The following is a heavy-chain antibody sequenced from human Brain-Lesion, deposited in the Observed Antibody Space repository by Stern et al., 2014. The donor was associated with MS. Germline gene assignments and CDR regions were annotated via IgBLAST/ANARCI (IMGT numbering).Heavy chain of an antibody. CDR2: FDPEDGET. D-gene: IGHD1-26*01. CDR1: GYTLTELS. J-gene: IGHJ4*02. CDR3: APLSPGAGGNYYRHFDY. V-gene: IGHV1-24*01. Sequence: QVQLVQSGAEVKKPGASVKVSCKVSGYTLTELSMHWVRQAPRKGLGWMGGFDPEDGETIYAQKFLGRFTLTTDTTTNTTVMGLRSLRSEDPAVYYCAPLSPGAGGNYYRHFDYWGQGTLVTVSS.